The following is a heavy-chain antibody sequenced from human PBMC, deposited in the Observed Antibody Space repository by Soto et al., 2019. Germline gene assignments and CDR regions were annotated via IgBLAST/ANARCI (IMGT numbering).Heavy chain of an antibody. V-gene: IGHV3-23*01. Sequence: GGSLRLSCAASGFTFSSYAMSWVRQAPGKGLEWVSAISGSGGSTYYADSVKGRFTISRDNSKNTLYLQMNSLRAEDTAVYYCPKERVYSRNWYLVNPQVDYGIDVWGQGTTVTVS. J-gene: IGHJ6*02. D-gene: IGHD6-13*01. CDR3: PKERVYSRNWYLVNPQVDYGIDV. CDR2: ISGSGGST. CDR1: GFTFSSYA.